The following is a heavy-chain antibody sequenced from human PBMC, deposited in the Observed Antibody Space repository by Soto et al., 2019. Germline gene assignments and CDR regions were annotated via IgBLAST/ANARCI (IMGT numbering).Heavy chain of an antibody. CDR3: ASFWNSYGYDDAFDI. J-gene: IGHJ3*02. CDR1: GFTFSSYG. Sequence: QVQLVESGGGVVQPGRSLRLSCAASGFTFSSYGMHWVRQAPGKGLEWVAVIWYDGSNKYYADSVKGRFTISRDNSKNTLYLQMNSLRAEDTAVYYCASFWNSYGYDDAFDIWGQGTMVTVSS. V-gene: IGHV3-33*01. D-gene: IGHD5-18*01. CDR2: IWYDGSNK.